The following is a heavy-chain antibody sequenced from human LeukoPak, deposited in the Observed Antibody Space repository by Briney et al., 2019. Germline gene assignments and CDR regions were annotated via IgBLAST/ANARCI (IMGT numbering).Heavy chain of an antibody. V-gene: IGHV3-30*04. CDR2: ISYDGSNK. Sequence: GGSLRLSCAASGFTFSSYAMHWVRQAPGKGLEWVAVISYDGSNKYYADSVKGRFTISRDNSKNTLYLQMNSLRAEDTAVYYCARDRYLRSYYYYMDVWGKGTTVTVSS. J-gene: IGHJ6*03. CDR3: ARDRYLRSYYYYMDV. D-gene: IGHD3-16*02. CDR1: GFTFSSYA.